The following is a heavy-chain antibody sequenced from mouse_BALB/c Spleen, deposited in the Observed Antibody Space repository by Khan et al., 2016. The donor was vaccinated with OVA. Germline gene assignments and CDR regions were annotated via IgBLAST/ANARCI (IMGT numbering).Heavy chain of an antibody. CDR1: GFTFSSYA. Sequence: EVELVESGGGLVKPGGSLKLSCAASGFTFSSYAMSWVRQTPEKRLEWVASISSGGSTYYPDSVKGRFTISRDNARNILYLQMSSLRSEDMAMYYCARDYDYGTGYFDVWGAGTTVTVSS. J-gene: IGHJ1*01. CDR2: ISSGGST. CDR3: ARDYDYGTGYFDV. V-gene: IGHV5-6-5*01. D-gene: IGHD1-1*01.